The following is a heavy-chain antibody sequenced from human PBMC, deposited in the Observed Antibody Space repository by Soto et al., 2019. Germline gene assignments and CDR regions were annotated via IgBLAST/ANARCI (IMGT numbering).Heavy chain of an antibody. Sequence: QVQLQESAPGLVKPSETLSLTCTVSGGSVSSGSYYWSWIRQPPGKGLEWIGYIYYSGSTNYNPSLKSRVTISVDTSKNQFSLKLSSVTAADTAVYYCARAATFGGVTYGMDVWGQGTTVTVSS. V-gene: IGHV4-61*01. CDR2: IYYSGST. CDR1: GGSVSSGSYY. D-gene: IGHD3-16*01. CDR3: ARAATFGGVTYGMDV. J-gene: IGHJ6*02.